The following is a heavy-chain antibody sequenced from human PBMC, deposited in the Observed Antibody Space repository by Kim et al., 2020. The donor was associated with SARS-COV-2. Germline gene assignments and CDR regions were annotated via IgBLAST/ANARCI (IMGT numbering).Heavy chain of an antibody. Sequence: SVKVSCKASGGTSRNYAISWVRQAPGQGLEWMGVIIPVFGTANYAQNFQDRLTITVDESRNTAYMELSSLRSDDTAVFYCAYTQDVVVVVAADYYFDYWAREPWSPSPQ. CDR3: AYTQDVVVVVAADYYFDY. CDR1: GGTSRNYA. CDR2: IIPVFGTA. V-gene: IGHV1-69*13. D-gene: IGHD2-15*01. J-gene: IGHJ4*02.